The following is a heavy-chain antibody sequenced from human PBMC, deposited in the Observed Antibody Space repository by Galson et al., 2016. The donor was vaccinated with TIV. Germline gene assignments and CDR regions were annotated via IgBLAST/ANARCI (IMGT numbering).Heavy chain of an antibody. CDR1: AGSISNNNYY. D-gene: IGHD5-12*01. V-gene: IGHV4-39*01. Sequence: SETLSLTCTVSAGSISNNNYYWGWIRQPPGKGLEWIGSFYYSGSTYYKASHKGRITISLDTSKNQFSLKLRSVTAADTAMYYCATPSGYEDGFEIWGQGTMVIVSS. CDR3: ATPSGYEDGFEI. J-gene: IGHJ3*02. CDR2: FYYSGST.